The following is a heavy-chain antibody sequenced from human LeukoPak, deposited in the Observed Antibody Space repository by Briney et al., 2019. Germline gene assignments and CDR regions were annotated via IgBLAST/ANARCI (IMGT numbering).Heavy chain of an antibody. D-gene: IGHD5-12*01. Sequence: HTGGSLRLSCAVSGITLSNYGMSWVRQAPGKGLEWVSAITGSGGNTYYAESVKGRFRISRDNSQNTLYLDMNSLRAEDTATYYCASLPRGPVGYIGYGGEDYWGQGSLVTVSS. J-gene: IGHJ4*02. CDR2: ITGSGGNT. CDR1: GITLSNYG. CDR3: ASLPRGPVGYIGYGGEDY. V-gene: IGHV3-23*01.